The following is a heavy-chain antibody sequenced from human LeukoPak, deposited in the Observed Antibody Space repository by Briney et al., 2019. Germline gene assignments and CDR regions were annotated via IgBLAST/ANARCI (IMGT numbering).Heavy chain of an antibody. CDR1: GGSFSGYY. J-gene: IGHJ6*02. D-gene: IGHD3-22*01. Sequence: PSETLSLTCAVYGGSFSGYYWSWIRQPPGKGLEWIGEINHSGSTNYNPSLKSRVTISVDTSKNQFSLKLSSVTAADTAVYYCARVPYYYDSSGQRKGMDVWGQGTTVTVSS. CDR3: ARVPYYYDSSGQRKGMDV. CDR2: INHSGST. V-gene: IGHV4-34*01.